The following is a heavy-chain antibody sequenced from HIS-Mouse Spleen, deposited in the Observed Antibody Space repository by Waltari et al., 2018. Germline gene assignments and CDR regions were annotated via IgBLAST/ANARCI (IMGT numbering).Heavy chain of an antibody. J-gene: IGHJ4*02. CDR3: ARARGYSYGYIDY. Sequence: EVQLVESGGGLVQPGGSLRLSCAASVFTFSSYWMHWVRQVPGKGLVWVSRSNSDGSSTSYADSVKGRFTISRDNAKNTLYLQMNSLRAEDTAVYYCARARGYSYGYIDYWGQGTLVTVSS. CDR2: SNSDGSST. V-gene: IGHV3-74*01. D-gene: IGHD5-18*01. CDR1: VFTFSSYW.